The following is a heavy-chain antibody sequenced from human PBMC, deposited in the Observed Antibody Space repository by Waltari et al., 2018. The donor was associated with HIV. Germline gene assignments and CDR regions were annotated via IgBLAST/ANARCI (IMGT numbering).Heavy chain of an antibody. V-gene: IGHV7-4-1*02. CDR3: ARGWSTSSFGP. Sequence: QVQLVQSGSELKKPGASVKVSCTASGYTFTTYAINWVRQAPGHGLEWMGWINTKTGNPTYAQGFTGRFVFSLDTSVSTAYLQISSLKAEDTAVYYCARGWSTSSFGPWGQGTLVTVSS. J-gene: IGHJ5*02. CDR2: INTKTGNP. D-gene: IGHD2-2*01. CDR1: GYTFTTYA.